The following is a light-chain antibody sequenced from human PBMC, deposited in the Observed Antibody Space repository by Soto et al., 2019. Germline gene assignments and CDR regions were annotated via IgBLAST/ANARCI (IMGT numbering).Light chain of an antibody. V-gene: IGLV2-14*01. CDR3: SSYTTSNTFPVL. CDR2: AVS. Sequence: QSALTQPASVSGSPGQSITISCTGTSSDIGSYNFVSWYQQRPGKAPQLIIYAVSNRPSGVSNRFSGSKSGSTASLTISGLQAEDEADYYCSSYTTSNTFPVLFGEGTKVTVL. J-gene: IGLJ2*01. CDR1: SSDIGSYNF.